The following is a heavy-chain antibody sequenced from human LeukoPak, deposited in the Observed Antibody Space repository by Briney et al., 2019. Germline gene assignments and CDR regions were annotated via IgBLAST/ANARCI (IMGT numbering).Heavy chain of an antibody. CDR3: AKENARTPIVDY. Sequence: PGGSLRLSCAASGFTFSSYAMSWVRQAPGKGLECISGFSGSGGSTYYADSVKGRFTISRDNSKNTLYLQMNSLRAEDTAVYYCAKENARTPIVDYWGQGTLVTVSS. J-gene: IGHJ4*02. CDR2: FSGSGGST. CDR1: GFTFSSYA. V-gene: IGHV3-23*01. D-gene: IGHD1-26*01.